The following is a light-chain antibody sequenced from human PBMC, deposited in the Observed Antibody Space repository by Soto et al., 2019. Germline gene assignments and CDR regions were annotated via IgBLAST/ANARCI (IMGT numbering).Light chain of an antibody. V-gene: IGKV3-15*01. CDR1: QSVSSN. J-gene: IGKJ1*01. CDR3: QQYNNWRT. CDR2: GAS. Sequence: EVVMTQSPGTLSVSPGEGATLSCRASQSVSSNLAWYQQKPGQAPRLLIYGASTRAAGVPARFSGSGSGTEFTLTISSLQSEDFAVYYCQQYNNWRTFGQGTK.